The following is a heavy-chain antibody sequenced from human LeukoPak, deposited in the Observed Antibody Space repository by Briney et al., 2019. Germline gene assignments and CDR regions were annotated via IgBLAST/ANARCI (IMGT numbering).Heavy chain of an antibody. J-gene: IGHJ4*02. D-gene: IGHD1-1*01. CDR1: GFSIRSGYY. CDR3: AREAERRVVN. CDR2: IHPSGTM. V-gene: IGHV4-38-2*02. Sequence: SETLYLTCVVSGFSIRSGYYWGWIRQPPGKGLEWFGNIHPSGTMFHNSSLNSRVTMSIDTSKNQFSLKLSSVTAADTAVYYCAREAERRVVNWGQGTLVTVSS.